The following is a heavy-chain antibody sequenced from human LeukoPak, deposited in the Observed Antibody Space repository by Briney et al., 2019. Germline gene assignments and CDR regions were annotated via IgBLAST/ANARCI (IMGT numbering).Heavy chain of an antibody. J-gene: IGHJ4*02. D-gene: IGHD3-10*01. V-gene: IGHV3-21*01. CDR2: ISGSSTYI. CDR3: ASDHNHYDPGREFRP. Sequence: GGSLRHLCSASGFMFYNFLVNWVRQAPGKGLEWVSSISGSSTYIDYADSVKGRFTISRDNAKNSLYLQMSSLRAEDTAVYYCASDHNHYDPGREFRPWRQGPLVTVSS. CDR1: GFMFYNFL.